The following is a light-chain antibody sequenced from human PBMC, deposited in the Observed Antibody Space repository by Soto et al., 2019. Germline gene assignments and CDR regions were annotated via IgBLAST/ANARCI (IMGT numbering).Light chain of an antibody. CDR1: QSVSIY. J-gene: IGKJ3*01. Sequence: EIVLTQSPATLSLSPGERATLSCRASQSVSIYLAWYQQKPGQAPRLLIYDASNRATGIPARFSGGGSGTDFTLTISSLEPEEFAVYYYQQRSNWPLTFGPETKVDIK. CDR2: DAS. V-gene: IGKV3-11*01. CDR3: QQRSNWPLT.